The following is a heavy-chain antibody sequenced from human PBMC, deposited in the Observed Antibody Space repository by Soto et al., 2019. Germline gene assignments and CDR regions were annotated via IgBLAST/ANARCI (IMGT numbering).Heavy chain of an antibody. CDR2: IIPIFGTA. CDR3: ARDQRGYSYGLDAFDI. V-gene: IGHV1-69*12. J-gene: IGHJ3*02. Sequence: QVQLVQSGAEVKKPGSSVKVSCKASGGTFSSYAISWVRQAPGQGLEWMGGIIPIFGTANYAQKFQGRVTSTADESTSTAYMELSSLRSEDTAVYYCARDQRGYSYGLDAFDIWGQGTMVTVSS. D-gene: IGHD5-18*01. CDR1: GGTFSSYA.